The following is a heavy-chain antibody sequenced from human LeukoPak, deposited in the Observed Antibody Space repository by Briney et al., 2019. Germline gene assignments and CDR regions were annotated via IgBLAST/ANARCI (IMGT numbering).Heavy chain of an antibody. Sequence: ASVKVSCKASGYTFTGYYMHWVRQAPGQGLEWMGWINPNSGGTNYAQKFQGRVTMTRDTSISAAYMELSRLRPDDTAVYYCARARSSSNFDYWGQGTLVTVSS. V-gene: IGHV1-2*02. D-gene: IGHD6-6*01. CDR1: GYTFTGYY. J-gene: IGHJ4*02. CDR2: INPNSGGT. CDR3: ARARSSSNFDY.